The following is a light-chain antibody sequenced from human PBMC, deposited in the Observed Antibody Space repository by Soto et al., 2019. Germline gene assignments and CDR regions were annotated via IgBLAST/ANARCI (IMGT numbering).Light chain of an antibody. CDR3: QQYGSSLSLT. V-gene: IGKV3-20*01. CDR2: GAA. J-gene: IGKJ4*01. Sequence: EVVLTQSPGTLSLSPVERATLSCRASQSVSRSYLSWYQQNPGQAPRLLIYGAASRATGIPDRFSGSGSGTDFTLTISRLEPEDFAVYYCQQYGSSLSLTFGGGTKVDI. CDR1: QSVSRSY.